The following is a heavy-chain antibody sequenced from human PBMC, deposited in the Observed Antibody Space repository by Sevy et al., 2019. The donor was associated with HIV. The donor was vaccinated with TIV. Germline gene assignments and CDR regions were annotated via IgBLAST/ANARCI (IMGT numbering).Heavy chain of an antibody. V-gene: IGHV3-48*03. CDR2: ISSSGSTI. CDR1: GFTFSSYE. CDR3: ARVGIDSSGYPFDY. J-gene: IGHJ4*02. Sequence: GGSLRLSCAASGFTFSSYEMNWVRQAPGKGLEWVSYISSSGSTIYYADSVKGRFTISRDNAKNSLYLQMNSLRAEDTAVYYCARVGIDSSGYPFDYWGQGTLVTVSS. D-gene: IGHD3-22*01.